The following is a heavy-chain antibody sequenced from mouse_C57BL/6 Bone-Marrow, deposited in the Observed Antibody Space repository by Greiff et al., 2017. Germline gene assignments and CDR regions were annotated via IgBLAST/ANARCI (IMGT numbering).Heavy chain of an antibody. D-gene: IGHD1-1*01. CDR1: GFNIKDDY. V-gene: IGHV14-4*01. CDR2: IDPENGDT. J-gene: IGHJ1*03. Sequence: EVQLQQSGAELVRPGASVKLSCTASGFNIKDDYMHWVKQRPEQGLEWIGWIDPENGDTEYASKFQGKATITADTSSNTAYLQRSSLTSEDTAFYYCTRDYYGTSSCVWGTGTTVTVSS. CDR3: TRDYYGTSSCV.